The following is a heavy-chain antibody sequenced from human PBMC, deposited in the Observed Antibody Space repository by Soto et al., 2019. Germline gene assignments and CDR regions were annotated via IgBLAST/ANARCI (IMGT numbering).Heavy chain of an antibody. Sequence: GASVKVCCKASGYTFTSYGISWVRQAPGQGLEWMGWISAYNGNTNYAQKLQGRVTMTTDTSTSTAYMELRSLRSDDTAVYYCARDAVSSGPIRDAFDIWGQGTMVTVSS. CDR1: GYTFTSYG. CDR2: ISAYNGNT. D-gene: IGHD3-22*01. V-gene: IGHV1-18*04. CDR3: ARDAVSSGPIRDAFDI. J-gene: IGHJ3*02.